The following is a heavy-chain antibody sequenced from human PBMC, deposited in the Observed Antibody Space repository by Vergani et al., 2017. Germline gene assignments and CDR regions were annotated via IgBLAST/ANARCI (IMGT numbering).Heavy chain of an antibody. V-gene: IGHV1-69*01. Sequence: QVQLVQSGAEVKKPGSSVKVSCKASGGTFSSYAISWVRQAPGQGLEWMGGIIPIFGTANYAQKFQGRVTITADESTSTAYMELSSLRSEDTAVYYCAGAYYYGSGSYYNLAPPEVWGQGTMVTVSS. CDR2: IIPIFGTA. CDR1: GGTFSSYA. J-gene: IGHJ3*01. D-gene: IGHD3-10*01. CDR3: AGAYYYGSGSYYNLAPPEV.